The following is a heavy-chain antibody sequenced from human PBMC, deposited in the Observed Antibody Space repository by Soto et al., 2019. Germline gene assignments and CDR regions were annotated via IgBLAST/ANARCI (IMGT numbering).Heavy chain of an antibody. V-gene: IGHV5-10-1*01. D-gene: IGHD2-15*01. CDR1: GYSFTNYW. CDR2: MDPRTSYI. Sequence: GESLKISCKASGYSFTNYWITWVRQMPGKGLEWMGRMDPRTSYIDCGPSARGHVTMSLDKSITTAYLQWSSLEASDTAIYYCARLVIGVTRTFDYWGQGTQVTVSS. J-gene: IGHJ4*02. CDR3: ARLVIGVTRTFDY.